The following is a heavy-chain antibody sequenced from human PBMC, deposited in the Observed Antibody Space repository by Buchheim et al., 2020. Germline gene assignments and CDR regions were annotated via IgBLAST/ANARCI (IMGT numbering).Heavy chain of an antibody. Sequence: EVQLVESGGGLVQPGGSLRLSCESSGFTFSIYEMNWVRQAPGKGLEWLSYIDSSGSTIYYAGSVKGRFTISRDNVKNSLFVQMNSLRAEDTAVYYCAREGYSYVYGMDVWGQGTT. J-gene: IGHJ6*02. D-gene: IGHD5-18*01. CDR3: AREGYSYVYGMDV. V-gene: IGHV3-48*03. CDR1: GFTFSIYE. CDR2: IDSSGSTI.